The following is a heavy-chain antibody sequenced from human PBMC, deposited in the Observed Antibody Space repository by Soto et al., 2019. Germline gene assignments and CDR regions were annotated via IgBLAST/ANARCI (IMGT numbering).Heavy chain of an antibody. D-gene: IGHD2-21*02. J-gene: IGHJ4*02. V-gene: IGHV4-59*01. CDR3: ARAYCGGDCSPFDY. CDR2: IYYSGST. Sequence: SETLSLTCTVSGGSISSYYWSWIRQPPGKGLEWIGYIYYSGSTNYNPSLKSRVTISVDTSKNQFSLKLSSVTAADTAVYYCARAYCGGDCSPFDYWGQGTLVTVSS. CDR1: GGSISSYY.